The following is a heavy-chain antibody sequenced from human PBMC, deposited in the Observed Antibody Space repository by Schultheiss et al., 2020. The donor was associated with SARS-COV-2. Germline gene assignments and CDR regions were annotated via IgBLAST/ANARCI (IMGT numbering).Heavy chain of an antibody. CDR2: IIPILGTA. CDR1: GGTFSSYT. D-gene: IGHD5-12*01. Sequence: SVKVSCKASGGTFSSYTISWVRQAPGQGLEWMGRIIPILGTANYAQKFQGRVTITADESTSTAYMELSSLRSEDTAVYYCASSVWRTYEKYYYYGMDVWGQGTTVTVSS. CDR3: ASSVWRTYEKYYYYGMDV. J-gene: IGHJ6*02. V-gene: IGHV1-69*08.